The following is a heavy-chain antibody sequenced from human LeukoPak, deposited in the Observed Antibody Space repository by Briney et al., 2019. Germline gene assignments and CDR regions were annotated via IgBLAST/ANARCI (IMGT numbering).Heavy chain of an antibody. V-gene: IGHV1-2*02. CDR1: GYTFTGQY. CDR3: ARETELSGMGV. J-gene: IGHJ6*02. D-gene: IGHD1-1*01. Sequence: ASVQVSCQASGYTFTGQYMHWVRQAPGQGLEGMAWINPNSGGTNYAQKFQGRVTMTRDTSISTAYMEVSRLRADDTAVYYCARETELSGMGVWGQGTTVTVSS. CDR2: INPNSGGT.